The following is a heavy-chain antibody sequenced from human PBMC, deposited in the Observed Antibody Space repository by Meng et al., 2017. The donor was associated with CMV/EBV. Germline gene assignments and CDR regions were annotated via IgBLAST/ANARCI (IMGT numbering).Heavy chain of an antibody. V-gene: IGHV4-34*01. Sequence: QVQLQQWGAGLLKPSETLSLTFAVDGGSFSGYYWSWIRQPPGKGLEWIGEINHSGSTNYNPSLKSRVTISVDTSKNQFSLKLSSVTAADTAVYYCARVWDSGWDYWGQGTLVTVSS. CDR3: ARVWDSGWDY. D-gene: IGHD3-22*01. CDR2: INHSGST. CDR1: GGSFSGYY. J-gene: IGHJ4*02.